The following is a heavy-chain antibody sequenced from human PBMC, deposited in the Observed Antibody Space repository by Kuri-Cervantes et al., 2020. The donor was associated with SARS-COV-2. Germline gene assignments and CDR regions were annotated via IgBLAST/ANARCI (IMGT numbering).Heavy chain of an antibody. CDR1: GFTFSSYA. J-gene: IGHJ6*02. D-gene: IGHD3-10*01. CDR3: ASMVRGNYGMDV. V-gene: IGHV3-23*03. CDR2: IYSGGSST. Sequence: GESLKISCAASGFTFSSYAMSWVRQAPGKGLEWVSVIYSGGSSTYYADSVKGWFTISRDNSKNTLYLQMNSLRAEDTAVYYCASMVRGNYGMDVWGQGTTVTVSS.